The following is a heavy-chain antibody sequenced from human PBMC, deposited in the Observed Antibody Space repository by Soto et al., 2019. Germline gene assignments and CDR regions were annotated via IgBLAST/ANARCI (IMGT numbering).Heavy chain of an antibody. V-gene: IGHV1-45*02. D-gene: IGHD4-17*01. Sequence: GASVKVSCKASGYTITYRYLHWVRQAPGQALEWMGWITPFNGNTNYAQKFQDRVTITRDRSMSTAYMELSSLRSEDTAMYYCASKTTTAPIDAFDIWGQGTMVTVSS. J-gene: IGHJ3*02. CDR3: ASKTTTAPIDAFDI. CDR1: GYTITYRY. CDR2: ITPFNGNT.